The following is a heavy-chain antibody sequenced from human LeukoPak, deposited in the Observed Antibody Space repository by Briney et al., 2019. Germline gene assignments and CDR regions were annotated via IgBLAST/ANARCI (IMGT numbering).Heavy chain of an antibody. Sequence: PSETLSLTCTVSGGSISSYYWSWIRQPPGKGLEWIGYIYYSGSTNYNPSLKSRVTISVDTSKNQFSLKLSSVTAADTAVYYCARAPRTGYSYALWGQGTLVTVSS. V-gene: IGHV4-59*12. CDR2: IYYSGST. J-gene: IGHJ4*02. CDR3: ARAPRTGYSYAL. CDR1: GGSISSYY. D-gene: IGHD5-18*01.